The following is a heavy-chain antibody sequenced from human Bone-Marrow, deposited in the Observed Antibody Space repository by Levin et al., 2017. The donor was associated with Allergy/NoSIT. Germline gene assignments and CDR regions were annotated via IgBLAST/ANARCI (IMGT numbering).Heavy chain of an antibody. J-gene: IGHJ5*02. CDR2: ISAYNGNT. CDR1: GYTFTSYG. Sequence: GASVKVSCKASGYTFTSYGISWVRQAPGQGLEWMGWISAYNGNTNYAQKLQGRVTMTTDTSTSTAYMELRSLRSDDTAVYYCARDSRIAARGGARFDPWGQGTLVTVSS. CDR3: ARDSRIAARGGARFDP. V-gene: IGHV1-18*01. D-gene: IGHD6-6*01.